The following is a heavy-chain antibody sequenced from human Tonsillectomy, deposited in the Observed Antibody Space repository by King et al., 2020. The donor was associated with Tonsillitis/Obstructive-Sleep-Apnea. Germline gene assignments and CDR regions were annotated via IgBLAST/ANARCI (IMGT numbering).Heavy chain of an antibody. Sequence: VQLQQWGAGLLKPSETLCLTCAVYGWSFSGYYWRWIRQPPGKGLEWVGEINHSGSTNYNPSHKSRVTISVDTSQNQFSLKLSSLTAADTAVYYCARVVQQLVYSSGWYDYWGQGTLVTVSS. J-gene: IGHJ4*02. CDR2: INHSGST. D-gene: IGHD6-19*01. CDR1: GWSFSGYY. V-gene: IGHV4-34*01. CDR3: ARVVQQLVYSSGWYDY.